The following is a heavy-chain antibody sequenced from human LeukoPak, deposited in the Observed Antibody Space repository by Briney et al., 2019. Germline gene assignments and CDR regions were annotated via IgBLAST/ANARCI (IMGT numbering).Heavy chain of an antibody. CDR3: ARAVLARLVDY. V-gene: IGHV3-21*01. CDR2: ISSSSSYI. CDR1: GFTFSSYS. J-gene: IGHJ4*02. D-gene: IGHD4/OR15-4a*01. Sequence: GRSLRPSCAASGFTFSSYSMNWVRQAPGKGLEWVSSISSSSSYIYYADSVKGRFTISRDNAKNSLYLQMNSLRAGDTAVYYCARAVLARLVDYWGQGTLVTVSS.